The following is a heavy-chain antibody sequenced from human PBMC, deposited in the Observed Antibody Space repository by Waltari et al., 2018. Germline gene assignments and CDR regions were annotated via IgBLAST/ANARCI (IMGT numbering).Heavy chain of an antibody. CDR3: ASHRPGGYGMDV. D-gene: IGHD2-8*02. CDR2: ITSDGSST. J-gene: IGHJ6*02. CDR1: GFTFSTYW. Sequence: VQLGESGGGLVQPGGSLRLSCEASGFTFSTYWMCWVRQVPGKGLVCVSTITSDGSSTRYADSVKGRFTVSRDNAKNTLYLQMNSLRAEDTAVYYCASHRPGGYGMDVWGHGTTVTVSS. V-gene: IGHV3-74*01.